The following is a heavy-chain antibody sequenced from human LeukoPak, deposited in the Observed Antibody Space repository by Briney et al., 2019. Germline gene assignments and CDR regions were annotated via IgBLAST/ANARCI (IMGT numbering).Heavy chain of an antibody. V-gene: IGHV5-51*01. J-gene: IGHJ5*02. CDR1: GYSFTSYW. D-gene: IGHD2-15*01. CDR3: ARLGRNCSGGSCYSGVWFDP. Sequence: GESLKISCKGSGYSFTSYWIGWVRQMPGKGLEWMGIIYPGDSDTRYSPSFQGQVTITADKSISTAYLQWSSLKASDTAMYYCARLGRNCSGGSCYSGVWFDPWGQGTLVTVSS. CDR2: IYPGDSDT.